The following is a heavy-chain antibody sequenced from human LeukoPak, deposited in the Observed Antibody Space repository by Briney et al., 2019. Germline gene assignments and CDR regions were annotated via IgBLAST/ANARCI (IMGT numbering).Heavy chain of an antibody. CDR1: GGSFSGYY. J-gene: IGHJ4*02. V-gene: IGHV4-34*01. D-gene: IGHD3-22*01. Sequence: KPSETLSLTCAVYGGSFSGYYWSWTRQPPGKGLEWIGEINHSGSTNYNPSLKSRVTISVDASKNQFSLKLSSVTAADTAVYYCARDSSGITPFDYWGQGTLVTVSS. CDR3: ARDSSGITPFDY. CDR2: INHSGST.